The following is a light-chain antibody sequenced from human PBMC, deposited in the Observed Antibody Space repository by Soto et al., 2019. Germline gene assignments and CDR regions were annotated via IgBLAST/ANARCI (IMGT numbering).Light chain of an antibody. V-gene: IGLV2-14*01. J-gene: IGLJ1*01. CDR1: SSDVGGYNY. Sequence: QSALTQPASVSGSPGQSITISCTGTSSDVGGYNYVSWYQQHPGKAPKLMIYEVSNRPSGVSNRFSGSKSGNTASLTISGLQAEDEADYPCRSYTSSSPYVFGTGTKLTVL. CDR3: RSYTSSSPYV. CDR2: EVS.